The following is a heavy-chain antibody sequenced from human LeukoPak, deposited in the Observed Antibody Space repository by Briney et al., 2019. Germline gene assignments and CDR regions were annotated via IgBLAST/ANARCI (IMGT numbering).Heavy chain of an antibody. CDR3: ARETLDALDL. V-gene: IGHV3-30*04. CDR1: GFTISGDA. CDR2: ISFDGSYK. J-gene: IGHJ3*01. Sequence: PGGSLRPSCTASGFTISGDAMHWVRQAPGKGLQWVAHISFDGSYKYYADSVKGRFTISRDNSKNTLYLQMNSLRTDDTALFYCARETLDALDLWGPGTLVTVSS.